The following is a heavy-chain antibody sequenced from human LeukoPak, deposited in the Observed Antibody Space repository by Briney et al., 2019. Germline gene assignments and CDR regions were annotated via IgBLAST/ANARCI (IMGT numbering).Heavy chain of an antibody. CDR3: ARQYGVAAAGISLDP. Sequence: SETLSLTCTVSGGSISNSNWWSWVRQAPGKGLEWIGEIYPSGSTNYNPSLKSRVTISVDKSKNQYSLNLSSVTAADTAVYYCARQYGVAAAGISLDPWGQGTLVTVSS. D-gene: IGHD6-13*01. V-gene: IGHV4-4*02. J-gene: IGHJ5*02. CDR1: GGSISNSNW. CDR2: IYPSGST.